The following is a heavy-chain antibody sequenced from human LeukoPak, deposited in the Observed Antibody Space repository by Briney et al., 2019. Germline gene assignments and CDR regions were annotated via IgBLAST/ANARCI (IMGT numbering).Heavy chain of an antibody. J-gene: IGHJ6*03. CDR3: ARDPSNTIYDFLTHYYMDV. Sequence: GGSLRLSCAASGFTFSSYSMNWVRQAPGKGLEWVSSISSSSSYIYYADSVKGRFTISRDNAKNSLYLQMNSLRAEDTAVYYCARDPSNTIYDFLTHYYMDVWGKGPTVT. CDR1: GFTFSSYS. D-gene: IGHD3-9*01. V-gene: IGHV3-21*01. CDR2: ISSSSSYI.